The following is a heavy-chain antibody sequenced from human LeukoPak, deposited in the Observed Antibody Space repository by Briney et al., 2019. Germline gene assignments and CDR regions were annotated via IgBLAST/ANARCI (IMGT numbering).Heavy chain of an antibody. CDR3: ARLLKKTAFDL. CDR2: IYPG. CDR1: EYSFNNEW. Sequence: GAYLKISCKGSEYSFNNEWIGWVRQMPGKGLEWMGIIYPGRYSPSFQGQVTISADESISTAYLQWSSLKASDTAIYYCARLLKKTAFDLWGQGTMVIVSS. J-gene: IGHJ3*01. V-gene: IGHV5-51*01.